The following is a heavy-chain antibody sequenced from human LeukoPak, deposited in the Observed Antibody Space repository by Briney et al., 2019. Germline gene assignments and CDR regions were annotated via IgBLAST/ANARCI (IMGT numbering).Heavy chain of an antibody. J-gene: IGHJ1*01. D-gene: IGHD4-17*01. CDR1: GFVFSKYW. CDR3: ARAVTSTEGY. V-gene: IGHV3-7*03. CDR2: INDGGSGK. Sequence: GGSLRLSSAASGFVFSKYWMTWVRQAPGKGLEWVASINDGGSGKYYVDSVKGRFTISRDNAQKSLYLEMHSLRAEDTAVYYCARAVTSTEGYWGQGTLVTVSS.